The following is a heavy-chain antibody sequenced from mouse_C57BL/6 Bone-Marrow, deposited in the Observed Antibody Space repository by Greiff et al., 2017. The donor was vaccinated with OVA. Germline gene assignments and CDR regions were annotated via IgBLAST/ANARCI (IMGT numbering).Heavy chain of an antibody. J-gene: IGHJ2*01. V-gene: IGHV1-55*01. D-gene: IGHD2-5*01. CDR2: IYPGSGST. CDR1: GYTFTSYW. CDR3: ARSYYSKGFDY. Sequence: NMSCKASGYTFTSYWITWVKQRPGQGLEWIGDIYPGSGSTNYNEKFKSKATLTVDTSSSTAYMQLSSLTSEDSAVYYCARSYYSKGFDYWGQGTTLTVSS.